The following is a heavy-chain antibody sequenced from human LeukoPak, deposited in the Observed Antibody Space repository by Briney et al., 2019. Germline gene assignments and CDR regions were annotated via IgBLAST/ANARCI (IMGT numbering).Heavy chain of an antibody. V-gene: IGHV3-21*01. J-gene: IGHJ4*02. CDR2: ISSGSSYI. Sequence: GGSLRLSCAASGFTFSSYSMNWVRQAPGKGLEWVSSISSGSSYIYYADSVKGRFTISRDNAKNSLYLQMNSLRAEDTAVYYCHVGYCSGGSCYYFDYWGQGTLVTVSS. CDR3: HVGYCSGGSCYYFDY. CDR1: GFTFSSYS. D-gene: IGHD2-15*01.